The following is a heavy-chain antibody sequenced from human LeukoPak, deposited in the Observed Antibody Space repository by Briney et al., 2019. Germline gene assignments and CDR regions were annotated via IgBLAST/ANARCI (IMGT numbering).Heavy chain of an antibody. D-gene: IGHD1-26*01. J-gene: IGHJ6*03. CDR3: ATRLGNYYYYMDV. Sequence: AAVKVSCKASGYTFTSYGISWVRQAPGQGLEWMGWISAYNGNTNYAQKLQGRVAMTEDTSTDTAYMELSSLRSKDTAVYYCATRLGNYYYYMDVWGKGTTVTVSS. V-gene: IGHV1-18*01. CDR2: ISAYNGNT. CDR1: GYTFTSYG.